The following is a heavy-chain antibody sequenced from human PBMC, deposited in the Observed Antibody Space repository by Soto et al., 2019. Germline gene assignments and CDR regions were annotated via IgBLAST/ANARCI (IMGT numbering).Heavy chain of an antibody. D-gene: IGHD3-3*02. CDR1: GFPFNKYA. CDR3: ARDDFSISSRGGYFEY. V-gene: IGHV3-30-3*01. Sequence: QVQLVESGGGVVQPGRSLRVSCVASGFPFNKYALHWVRQAPGKGLEWVAVISNGGDHKYYGDSVKGRFTISRDNSKSTLYLQMNSLRPEDTAVYYCARDDFSISSRGGYFEYWGQGTLVTVSS. J-gene: IGHJ4*02. CDR2: ISNGGDHK.